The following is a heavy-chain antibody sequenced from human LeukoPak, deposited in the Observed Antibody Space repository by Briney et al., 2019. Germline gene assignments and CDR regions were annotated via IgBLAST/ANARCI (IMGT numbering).Heavy chain of an antibody. V-gene: IGHV1-69*04. CDR2: IIPILGIA. CDR3: ARLSGYDDPLIVMDV. Sequence: SVKVSCKASGGTFSSYAISWVRQAPGQGLEWMGRIIPILGIANYAQKFQGRVTITADKSTSTAYMELSSLRSEDTAVYYCARLSGYDDPLIVMDVWGQGTTVTVSS. J-gene: IGHJ6*02. D-gene: IGHD5-12*01. CDR1: GGTFSSYA.